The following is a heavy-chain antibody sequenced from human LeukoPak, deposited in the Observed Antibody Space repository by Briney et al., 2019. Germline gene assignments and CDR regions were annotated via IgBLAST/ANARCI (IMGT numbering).Heavy chain of an antibody. D-gene: IGHD3-10*01. CDR1: GFTFDEYG. CDR3: AKDTGATMVRGAADY. V-gene: IGHV3-9*01. Sequence: GGSLRLSCAASGFTFDEYGMSWVRQAPGKGLEWVSGISWNSGSIGYADSVKGRFTISRDNAKNSLYLQMNSLRAEDTALYYCAKDTGATMVRGAADYWGQGTLVTVSS. J-gene: IGHJ4*02. CDR2: ISWNSGSI.